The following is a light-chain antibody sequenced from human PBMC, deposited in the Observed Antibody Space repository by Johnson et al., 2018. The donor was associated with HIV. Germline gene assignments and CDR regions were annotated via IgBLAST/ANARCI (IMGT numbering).Light chain of an antibody. CDR1: SSNIGTNY. CDR2: ENN. CDR3: GTWDSSLNSYV. J-gene: IGLJ1*01. V-gene: IGLV1-51*02. Sequence: QSLLTQPPSVSAAPGQKVTISCSGGSSNIGTNYVSWYQQFPGTAPKLLIYENNRRPSGTPDRFSGSKSGTSATLGITGLQTGDEADYYCGTWDSSLNSYVFGTGTKVTVL.